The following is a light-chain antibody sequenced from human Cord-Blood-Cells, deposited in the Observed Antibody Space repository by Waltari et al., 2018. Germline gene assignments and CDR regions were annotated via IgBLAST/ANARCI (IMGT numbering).Light chain of an antibody. J-gene: IGLJ2*01. CDR3: SSYAGSNNCV. CDR1: SRDVGACYY. Sequence: QSPLPPPPSASGSPGPSVTLSCTGTSRDVGACYYLSLYQQHPGKAPKLMIYEVSKRPSGVPDRFSGSESGNTASLTGSGLQAEDEADYNCSSYAGSNNCVFGGGTKLTVL. CDR2: EVS. V-gene: IGLV2-8*01.